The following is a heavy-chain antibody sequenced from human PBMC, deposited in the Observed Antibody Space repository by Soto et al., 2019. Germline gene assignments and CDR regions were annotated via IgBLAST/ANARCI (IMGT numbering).Heavy chain of an antibody. CDR1: GYPFTNYV. CDR2: ISPYNGNT. V-gene: IGHV1-18*01. D-gene: IGHD3-16*01. CDR3: ARDMTIWGSPHYCGY. Sequence: QVLLVQSAAEVKKPGASVRVSCTASGYPFTNYVLTWVRQAPGQGLEWMGWISPYNGNTYYEQKFQDRVPMTTDTATSTAYLELRSLSSDDTAVYCCARDMTIWGSPHYCGYWGQGTLVTGSS. J-gene: IGHJ4*02.